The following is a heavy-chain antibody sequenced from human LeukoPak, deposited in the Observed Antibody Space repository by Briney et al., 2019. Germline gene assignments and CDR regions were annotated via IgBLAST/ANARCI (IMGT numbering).Heavy chain of an antibody. Sequence: GASVKVSCKASGYTFTSYDINWVRQTTGQGLEWMGWMNPNSGNTGYAQKFQGRVTITGNTSLTTAYMELSSLRSEDTAMYYCARRQYGSGSPLYYWGQGTLVTVSS. V-gene: IGHV1-8*01. D-gene: IGHD3-10*01. CDR1: GYTFTSYD. CDR3: ARRQYGSGSPLYY. CDR2: MNPNSGNT. J-gene: IGHJ4*02.